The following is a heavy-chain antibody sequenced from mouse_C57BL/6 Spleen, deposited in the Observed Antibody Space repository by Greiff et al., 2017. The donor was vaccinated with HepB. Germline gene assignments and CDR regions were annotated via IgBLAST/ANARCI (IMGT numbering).Heavy chain of an antibody. Sequence: QVQLQQSGAELVKPGASVKMSCKASGYTFTSYWITWVKQRPGQGLEWIGDIYPGSGSTNYNEKFKSKATLTVDTSSSTAYMQLSSLTSEDSAVYYCAIYGSSYPYYFDYWGQGTTLTVSS. V-gene: IGHV1-55*01. CDR3: AIYGSSYPYYFDY. D-gene: IGHD1-1*01. CDR2: IYPGSGST. J-gene: IGHJ2*01. CDR1: GYTFTSYW.